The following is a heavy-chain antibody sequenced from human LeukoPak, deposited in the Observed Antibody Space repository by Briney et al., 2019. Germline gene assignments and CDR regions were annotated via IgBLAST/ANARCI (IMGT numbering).Heavy chain of an antibody. V-gene: IGHV3-20*04. CDR2: INDNGGSA. CDR3: ARRDYDTYHFDY. CDR1: GFTFDEYA. J-gene: IGHJ4*02. D-gene: IGHD3-9*01. Sequence: GGSLRLSCVASGFTFDEYAMNWVRQAPGKGLEWVSGINDNGGSAGYVDSVRGRFTISRDNAKNTLYLQMNSLRAEDTAFYYCARRDYDTYHFDYWGQGTLVTASS.